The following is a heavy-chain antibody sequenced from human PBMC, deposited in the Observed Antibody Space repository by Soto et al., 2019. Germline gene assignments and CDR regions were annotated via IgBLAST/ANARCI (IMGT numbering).Heavy chain of an antibody. J-gene: IGHJ4*02. CDR3: ARGRGGAFDF. D-gene: IGHD3-16*01. CDR2: INLDGSIT. Sequence: EVQLVESGGGLVQPGGSLRLSCAASGFTFISYWMHWVRQAPGKGLVWVSHINLDGSITAYADSVKGGFTTSRYNAKNTLYLQMKPLTAEDTDVDYCARGRGGAFDFWGQGTLVTVSS. V-gene: IGHV3-74*01. CDR1: GFTFISYW.